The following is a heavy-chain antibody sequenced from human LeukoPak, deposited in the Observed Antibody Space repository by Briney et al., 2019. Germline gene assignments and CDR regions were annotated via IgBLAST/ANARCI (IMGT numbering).Heavy chain of an antibody. CDR2: ISPRGGST. Sequence: ASVKVSCKASTDTFNNYCIVWVRQAPGQGLEWMGVISPRGGSTRFAQRFQGRVTVTMDTSTSTVYMELNSLQSEDTAMYYCARTNWVAVTRDAFDVWGQGTMVTVSS. J-gene: IGHJ3*01. V-gene: IGHV1-46*02. D-gene: IGHD2-15*01. CDR3: ARTNWVAVTRDAFDV. CDR1: TDTFNNYC.